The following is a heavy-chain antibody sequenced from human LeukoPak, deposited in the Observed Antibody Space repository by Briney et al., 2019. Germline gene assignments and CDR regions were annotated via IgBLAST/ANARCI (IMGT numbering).Heavy chain of an antibody. J-gene: IGHJ5*02. CDR3: ARELGVNWFDP. V-gene: IGHV3-48*04. CDR2: ISSSSSTI. D-gene: IGHD3-10*01. Sequence: GGSLRLSCAASGFTFDDYTMHWVRQAPGKGLEWVSYISSSSSTIYYADSVKGRFTISRDNAKNSLYLQMNSLRAEDTAVYYCARELGVNWFDPWGQGTLVTVSS. CDR1: GFTFDDYT.